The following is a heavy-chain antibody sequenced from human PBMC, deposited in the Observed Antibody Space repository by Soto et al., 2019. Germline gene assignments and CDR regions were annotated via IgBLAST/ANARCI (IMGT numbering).Heavy chain of an antibody. V-gene: IGHV4-59*01. CDR3: ARVAGIAAAGKIDYYYYGMDV. CDR2: IYYSGST. D-gene: IGHD6-13*01. J-gene: IGHJ6*02. Sequence: QPPGKGLEWIGYIYYSGSTNYNPSLKSRVTISVDTSKNQFSLKLSSVTAADTAVYYCARVAGIAAAGKIDYYYYGMDVWGQGTTVTVSS.